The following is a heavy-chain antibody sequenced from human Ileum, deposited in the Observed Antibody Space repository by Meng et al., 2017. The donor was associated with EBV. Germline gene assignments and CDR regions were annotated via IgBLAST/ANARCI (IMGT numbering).Heavy chain of an antibody. J-gene: IGHJ4*02. V-gene: IGHV4-59*08. CDR2: IYYSGST. CDR3: ARGGWSLDY. CDR1: GGSISSYY. D-gene: IGHD2-15*01. Sequence: QGPLQEAGPGLGKPSETLSLTCTVSGGSISSYYWSWIRQPPGKGLEWIGYIYYSGSTNYTPSLKSRVTISVDTSKNQFSLNLSSVTAADTAVYYCARGGWSLDYWGQGTLVTVSS.